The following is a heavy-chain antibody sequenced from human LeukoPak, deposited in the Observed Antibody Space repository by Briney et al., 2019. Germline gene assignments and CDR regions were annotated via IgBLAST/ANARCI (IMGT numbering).Heavy chain of an antibody. Sequence: SETLSLTCTVSGGSISSYYWSWIRQPPGKGLAWIGYIYYSGSTNYNPSLKRRVTISVDTSKNQFSLKLSSVTAADTAVYYCARGPIVVVAATFGAFDIWGQGTMVTVSS. J-gene: IGHJ3*02. CDR1: GGSISSYY. CDR2: IYYSGST. V-gene: IGHV4-59*08. CDR3: ARGPIVVVAATFGAFDI. D-gene: IGHD2-15*01.